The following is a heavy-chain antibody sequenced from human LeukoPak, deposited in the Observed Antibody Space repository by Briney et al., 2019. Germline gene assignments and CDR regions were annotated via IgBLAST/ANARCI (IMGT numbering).Heavy chain of an antibody. CDR2: IIPIFGTA. J-gene: IGHJ4*02. CDR1: GGTFSSYA. Sequence: SVKVSCKASGGTFSSYAISWVRQAPGQGLVWMGGIIPIFGTANYAQKFQGRVTITADESTSTAYMELSSLRSEDTAVYYCARSTIFGVVITPPYFDYWGQGTLVTVSS. CDR3: ARSTIFGVVITPPYFDY. D-gene: IGHD3-3*01. V-gene: IGHV1-69*13.